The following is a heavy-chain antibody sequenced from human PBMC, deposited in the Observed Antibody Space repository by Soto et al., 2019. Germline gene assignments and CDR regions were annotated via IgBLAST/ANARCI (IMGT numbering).Heavy chain of an antibody. CDR3: ARDSYPQLLSRYNWFDP. V-gene: IGHV3-33*01. J-gene: IGHJ5*02. Sequence: QVQLVESGGGVVQPGRSLRLSCAASGFTFSDYGMHWVRQAPGKGLEWVALIWYDGSNKYYADSVKGRFTISRDNSKNTLYLQMNSLRAEDTAVYYCARDSYPQLLSRYNWFDPWGQRTLVTVSS. D-gene: IGHD2-2*01. CDR2: IWYDGSNK. CDR1: GFTFSDYG.